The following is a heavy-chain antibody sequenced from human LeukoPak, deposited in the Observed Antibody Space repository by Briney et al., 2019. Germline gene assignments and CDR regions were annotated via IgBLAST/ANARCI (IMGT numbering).Heavy chain of an antibody. Sequence: AGTLTLTCAASGFTFSNYAMHGLRQAPGKGLVGVTVISYDGSNQEYADSVKGLFIISRDNSKATLYLQMNLLSTADTALYYCARERGSGWYYLDYLGQGALVNVSP. D-gene: IGHD6-19*01. V-gene: IGHV3-30*04. CDR1: GFTFSNYA. CDR3: ARERGSGWYYLDY. CDR2: ISYDGSNQ. J-gene: IGHJ4*02.